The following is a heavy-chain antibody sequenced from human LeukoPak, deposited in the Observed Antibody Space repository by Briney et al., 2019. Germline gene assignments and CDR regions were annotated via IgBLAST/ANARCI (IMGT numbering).Heavy chain of an antibody. Sequence: SETLSLTCAVSGYSISSGYYWGWIRQPPVKGLEWIGTIYHSGSTYYNPSLKSRVTISVDTSKNQFSLKLSSVTAADTAVYYAVAGYYARGDYWGQGTLVTVSS. J-gene: IGHJ4*02. V-gene: IGHV4-38-2*01. CDR1: GYSISSGYY. CDR2: IYHSGST. D-gene: IGHD3-9*01. CDR3: VAGYYARGDY.